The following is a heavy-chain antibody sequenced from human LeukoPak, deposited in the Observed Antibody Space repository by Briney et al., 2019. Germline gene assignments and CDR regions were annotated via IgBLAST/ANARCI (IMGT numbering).Heavy chain of an antibody. CDR1: GYTFINYG. J-gene: IGHJ3*02. D-gene: IGHD1-26*01. Sequence: ASVKVSCKASGYTFINYGLTWVRQAPGQGFEWMGWISAYTGSTNYAQKLQGRVTMPTDPSTSTAYMELRSLRSDDTVVYYCARTVGATGAFDIWGQGTMVIVSS. CDR2: ISAYTGST. CDR3: ARTVGATGAFDI. V-gene: IGHV1-18*01.